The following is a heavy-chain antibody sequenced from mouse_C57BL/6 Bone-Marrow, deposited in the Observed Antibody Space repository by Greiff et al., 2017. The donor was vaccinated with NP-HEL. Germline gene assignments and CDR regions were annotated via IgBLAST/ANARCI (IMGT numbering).Heavy chain of an antibody. V-gene: IGHV2-5*01. J-gene: IGHJ4*01. CDR3: AKRGAMDY. Sequence: VKLVESGPGLVQPSQSLSITCTVSGFSLTSYGVHWVRQSPGKGLEWLGVIWRGGSTDYTAAFMSRLSITKDNSKSQGFFKMNSLQADDTAIYYCAKRGAMDYWGQGTSVTVSS. CDR1: GFSLTSYG. CDR2: IWRGGST.